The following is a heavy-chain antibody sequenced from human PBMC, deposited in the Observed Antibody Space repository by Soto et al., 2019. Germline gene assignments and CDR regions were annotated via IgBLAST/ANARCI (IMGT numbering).Heavy chain of an antibody. Sequence: QLQLQESGPGLVKPWETLSLTCTVSGGSISSSSYYWGWIRQPPGKGLEWIGSIYYSGSTYYNPSLKSRVTISVDTSKNQFSLKLSSVTAADTAVYYCARHLGGNWFDPWGQGTLVTVSS. CDR3: ARHLGGNWFDP. D-gene: IGHD1-26*01. V-gene: IGHV4-39*01. CDR2: IYYSGST. CDR1: GGSISSSSYY. J-gene: IGHJ5*02.